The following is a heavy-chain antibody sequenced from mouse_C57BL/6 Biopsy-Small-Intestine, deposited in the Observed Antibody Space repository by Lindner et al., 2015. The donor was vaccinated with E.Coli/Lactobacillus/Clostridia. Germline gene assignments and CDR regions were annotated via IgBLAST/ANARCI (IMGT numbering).Heavy chain of an antibody. Sequence: VQLQESGAELVRPGASVKLSCTASGFNIKDYYMHWVKQGPEQGLEWIGRIDPEDGDTEYAPKFQGKATMTAGTSSNTAYLQLSSLTSEDTAVYYCTKGDDGLFAYWGQGTLVTVSA. CDR1: GFNIKDYY. V-gene: IGHV14-1*01. D-gene: IGHD2-3*01. CDR2: IDPEDGDT. J-gene: IGHJ3*01. CDR3: TKGDDGLFAY.